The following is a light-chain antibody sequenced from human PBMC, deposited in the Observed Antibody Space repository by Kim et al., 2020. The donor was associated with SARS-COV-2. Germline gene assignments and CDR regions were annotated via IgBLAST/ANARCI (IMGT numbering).Light chain of an antibody. CDR1: QSISSH. CDR3: QQSYITPFT. V-gene: IGKV1-39*01. Sequence: ASVEDRVTIPFRTPQSISSHLKWYQQKPGGDPTRLCSAASPLKGVGPSRVSGSGAETDITLTISSLQPEDFATYFCQQSYITPFTFGPGTKVDIK. CDR2: AAS. J-gene: IGKJ3*01.